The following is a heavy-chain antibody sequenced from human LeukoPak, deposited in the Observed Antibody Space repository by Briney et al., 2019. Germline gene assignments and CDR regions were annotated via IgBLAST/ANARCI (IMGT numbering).Heavy chain of an antibody. V-gene: IGHV3-23*01. Sequence: GGSLRLSCAASGFTFSSYSMNWVRQAPGKGLEWVSAISGSGGSTYYADSVKGRFTISRDSSKNTLYLQISSLRAEDTAVYYCARVGSRYELLSYYYYMDVWGKGTTVTVSS. CDR1: GFTFSSYS. D-gene: IGHD2-15*01. CDR2: ISGSGGST. J-gene: IGHJ6*03. CDR3: ARVGSRYELLSYYYYMDV.